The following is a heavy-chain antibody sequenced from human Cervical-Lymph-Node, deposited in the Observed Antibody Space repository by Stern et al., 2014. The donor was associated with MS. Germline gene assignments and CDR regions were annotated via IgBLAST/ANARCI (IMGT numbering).Heavy chain of an antibody. V-gene: IGHV3-21*01. D-gene: IGHD4-23*01. J-gene: IGHJ4*02. Sequence: EVQLVESGGGLVKPGGSLRLSCAASGFTFSSYSMNWVRPAPGKGLEWVASISSGGSYIYYADSLKGRCTISRDNAKNSLYLQMNSLRAEDTAVYYCARGRGGNYRYYFDYWGQGTLVTVSS. CDR2: ISSGGSYI. CDR1: GFTFSSYS. CDR3: ARGRGGNYRYYFDY.